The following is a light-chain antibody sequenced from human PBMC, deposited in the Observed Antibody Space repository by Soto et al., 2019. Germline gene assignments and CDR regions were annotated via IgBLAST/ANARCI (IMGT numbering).Light chain of an antibody. CDR1: SSDVGDYNY. CDR3: SSYTSSSLVV. Sequence: QSALTQPASVSGSPGQSITISCTGTSSDVGDYNYVSWYQQHPGKAPKLMIYDVSNRPSGVSNRFSGSKSGNTASLTISGLQAEAESHYYCSSYTSSSLVVFGGGTKLTVL. J-gene: IGLJ2*01. CDR2: DVS. V-gene: IGLV2-14*01.